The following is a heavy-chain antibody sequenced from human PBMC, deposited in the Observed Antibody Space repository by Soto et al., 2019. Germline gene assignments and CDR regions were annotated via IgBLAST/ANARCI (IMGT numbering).Heavy chain of an antibody. V-gene: IGHV4-30-4*01. CDR2: IYYSGST. CDR3: ARTPPGYCISTSCRKEDNNWFDP. D-gene: IGHD2-2*01. CDR1: GGSISSGDYY. J-gene: IGHJ5*02. Sequence: PSETLSLTCTVSGGSISSGDYYWSWIRQPPGKGLEWIGYIYYSGSTYYNPSLKSRVTISVDTSKNQFSLKLSSVTAADTAVYYCARTPPGYCISTSCRKEDNNWFDPWGQGTLVTVSS.